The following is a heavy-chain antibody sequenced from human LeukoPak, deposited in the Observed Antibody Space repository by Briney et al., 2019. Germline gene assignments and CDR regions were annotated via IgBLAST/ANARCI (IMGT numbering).Heavy chain of an antibody. CDR2: ISSKAFGATP. CDR3: TRNTVTVHFDY. V-gene: IGHV3-49*03. J-gene: IGHJ4*02. CDR1: GFPFGDYA. D-gene: IGHD4-17*01. Sequence: GGSLNLSCPSVGFPFGDYAVSWFRRAPGKGLEWVGYISSKAFGATPQYAPSVRGRFTISRDDSKSIAHLQMNSLKTEDTAVYYCTRNTVTVHFDYWGQGTPVTVSS.